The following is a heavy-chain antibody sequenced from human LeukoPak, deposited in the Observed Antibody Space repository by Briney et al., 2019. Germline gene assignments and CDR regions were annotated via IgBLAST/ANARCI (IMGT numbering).Heavy chain of an antibody. CDR1: GYTFTSYD. D-gene: IGHD2-21*02. Sequence: GASVTVSCKASGYTFTSYDINWVRQAPGQGLEWMGWMNPNSGNTGYAQKFQGRATMTRNTSISTAYMELSSLRSEDTAVYYCARGVVVTGVDYWGQGTLVTVSS. CDR3: ARGVVVTGVDY. V-gene: IGHV1-8*01. J-gene: IGHJ4*02. CDR2: MNPNSGNT.